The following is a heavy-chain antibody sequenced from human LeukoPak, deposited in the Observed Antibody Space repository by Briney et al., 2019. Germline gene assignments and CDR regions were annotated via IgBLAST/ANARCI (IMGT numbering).Heavy chain of an antibody. CDR3: ARKGRCYDFWSGYYPRPQYNWFDP. V-gene: IGHV4-34*01. CDR1: GGSFSGYY. D-gene: IGHD3-3*01. CDR2: INHSGST. Sequence: SETLSLTCAVYGGSFSGYYWSWIRQPPGKGLEWIGEINHSGSTNYNPSLKSRVTISVDTSKNQFSLKLSSVTAADTAVYYCARKGRCYDFWSGYYPRPQYNWFDPWGQGTLVTVSS. J-gene: IGHJ5*02.